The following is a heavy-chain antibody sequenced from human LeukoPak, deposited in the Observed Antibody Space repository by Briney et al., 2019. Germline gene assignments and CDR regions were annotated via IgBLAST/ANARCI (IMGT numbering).Heavy chain of an antibody. CDR3: AKSRVDTGGMDV. CDR1: GGSISSQY. V-gene: IGHV4-59*11. D-gene: IGHD5-18*01. Sequence: SETLSLTCTVSGGSISSQYWSLIRQPPGKGLEWIGYISYSGSTNYDPSLKSRVTISVDTSKNQFSLKMSSVTAADTAVYYCAKSRVDTGGMDVGGQGTTVTVSS. J-gene: IGHJ6*02. CDR2: ISYSGST.